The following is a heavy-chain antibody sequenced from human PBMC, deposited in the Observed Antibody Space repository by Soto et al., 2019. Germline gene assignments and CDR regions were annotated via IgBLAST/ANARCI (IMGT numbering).Heavy chain of an antibody. J-gene: IGHJ3*02. CDR1: GYTFTSYA. CDR3: ARDREHYDYIWGSYRGVDAFDI. V-gene: IGHV1-3*01. CDR2: INAGNGNT. D-gene: IGHD3-16*02. Sequence: GASVKVSCKASGYTFTSYAMHWVRQAPGQRLEWMGWINAGNGNTKYSQKFQGRVTITRDTSASTAYMELSSLRSEDTAVYYCARDREHYDYIWGSYRGVDAFDIWGQGTMVTVS.